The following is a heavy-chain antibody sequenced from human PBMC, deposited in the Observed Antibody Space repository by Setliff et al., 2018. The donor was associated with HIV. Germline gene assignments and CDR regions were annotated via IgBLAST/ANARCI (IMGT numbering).Heavy chain of an antibody. CDR2: ISGYNGNT. V-gene: IGHV1-18*01. J-gene: IGHJ6*03. CDR3: ARDPGEGGGGFLEWTIGYYYYMDV. CDR1: GYTFTSYG. Sequence: GASVKVSCKASGYTFTSYGISWVRQAPGQGLEWMGWISGYNGNTNYAQKLQGRVTMTTDTSTSTAYMELRSLRSDDTAVYYCARDPGEGGGGFLEWTIGYYYYMDVWGKGTTVTVSS. D-gene: IGHD3-3*01.